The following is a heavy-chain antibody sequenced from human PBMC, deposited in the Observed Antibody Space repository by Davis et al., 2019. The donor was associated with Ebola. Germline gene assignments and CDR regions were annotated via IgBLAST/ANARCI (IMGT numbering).Heavy chain of an antibody. Sequence: PGGSLRLSCAASGFTFSSYAMHWVRQAPGKGLERVAVISYDGSNKYYADSVKGRFTISRDNSKNTLYLQMNSLRAEDTAVYYCARAAGKWELGVVLFGFDYWGQGTLVTVSS. CDR1: GFTFSSYA. CDR2: ISYDGSNK. V-gene: IGHV3-30-3*01. CDR3: ARAAGKWELGVVLFGFDY. J-gene: IGHJ4*02. D-gene: IGHD1-26*01.